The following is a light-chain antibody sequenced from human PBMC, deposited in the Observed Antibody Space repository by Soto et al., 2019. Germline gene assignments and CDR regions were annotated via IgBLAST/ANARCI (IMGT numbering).Light chain of an antibody. CDR2: RAS. Sequence: DLQMTQSPSSVSASVGDRVTITCRAGQGISSWLAWYQQKPGKAPKVLMHRASNLENGVPSRFSGSGSGTEFTLTISSLQPEDFATYFCQEYGTSFTWTFGQGTKVEIK. CDR3: QEYGTSFTWT. J-gene: IGKJ1*01. CDR1: QGISSW. V-gene: IGKV1-5*03.